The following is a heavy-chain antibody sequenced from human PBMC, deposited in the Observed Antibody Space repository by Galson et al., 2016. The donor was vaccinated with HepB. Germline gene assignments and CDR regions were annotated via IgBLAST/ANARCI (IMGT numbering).Heavy chain of an antibody. Sequence: SLRLSCAASGFTFSDYAIHWVRQAPGKGLEWVAMISYDGGHKYSSDSVRGRFTIPRDNSQNTLYLHMSSLRVEDTAIYYCARDQHYFWGMDVWGQGTRVTVSS. CDR1: GFTFSDYA. CDR3: ARDQHYFWGMDV. J-gene: IGHJ6*02. CDR2: ISYDGGHK. V-gene: IGHV3-30*04.